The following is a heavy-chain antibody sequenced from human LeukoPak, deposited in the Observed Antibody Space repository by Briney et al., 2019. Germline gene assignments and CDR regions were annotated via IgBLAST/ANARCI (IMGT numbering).Heavy chain of an antibody. Sequence: GSSLRLSCAVSGITLGNYGMSWVRQPPGKGLEWVAGISDSGGSTNYADSVKGRFTISRDTPRNTLYLQMNSLRAEDTAVYFCAKRGVVIRVFLVGFHKEAYYFDSWGQGALVTVSS. CDR1: GITLGNYG. V-gene: IGHV3-23*01. D-gene: IGHD3-10*01. CDR2: ISDSGGST. CDR3: AKRGVVIRVFLVGFHKEAYYFDS. J-gene: IGHJ4*02.